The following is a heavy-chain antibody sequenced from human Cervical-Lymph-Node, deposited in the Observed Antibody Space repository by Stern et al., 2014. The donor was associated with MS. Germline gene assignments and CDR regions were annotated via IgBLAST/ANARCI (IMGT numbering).Heavy chain of an antibody. CDR3: ARDDDYTRRAIDY. D-gene: IGHD4-11*01. CDR1: GYTFTYYA. Sequence: VQLVQSGAEVKKPGASVNVSCKTSGYTFTYYAISWIRQAPGQGLEWVGWISPYNGNTTFFQKLQGRVSMTTDTATSTAYMELRSLRSDDTAVYYCARDDDYTRRAIDYWGQGTLVTVSS. CDR2: ISPYNGNT. V-gene: IGHV1-18*01. J-gene: IGHJ4*02.